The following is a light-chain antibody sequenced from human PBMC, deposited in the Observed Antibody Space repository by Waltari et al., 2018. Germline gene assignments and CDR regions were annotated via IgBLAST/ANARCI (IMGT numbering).Light chain of an antibody. CDR2: VAS. J-gene: IGKJ1*01. V-gene: IGKV1-39*01. CDR3: QQSYSSPWP. CDR1: QSISDY. Sequence: DIQMTQSPSSLSASVGDRVTITCRASQSISDYLNWYQHKSGKAPRLLIYVASNLHSGVPSRFSGSGSGTEFTLTISSRQPEDCATYYCQQSYSSPWPFRQGTHVEIK.